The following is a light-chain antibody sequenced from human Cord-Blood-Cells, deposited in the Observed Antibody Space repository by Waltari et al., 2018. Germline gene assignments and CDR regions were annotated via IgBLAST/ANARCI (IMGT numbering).Light chain of an antibody. V-gene: IGLV2-11*01. J-gene: IGLJ1*01. CDR1: SSDGGGYNY. Sequence: QSALTQPRSVSGSPGQSVTLSGTGTSSDGGGYNYVSWYQQHPGKAPKLMIYDVSKRPSGVPDRFSGSKSGNTASLTISGLQAEDEADYYCCSYAGSYTYVFGTGTKVTVL. CDR2: DVS. CDR3: CSYAGSYTYV.